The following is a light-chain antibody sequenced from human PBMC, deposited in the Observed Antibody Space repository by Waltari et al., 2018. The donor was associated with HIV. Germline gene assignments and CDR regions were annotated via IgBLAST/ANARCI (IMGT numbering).Light chain of an antibody. V-gene: IGKV1-39*01. CDR3: QQTSITRT. CDR2: ETS. Sequence: DVQMPQSPSSLSASVGDRITITWRASQSVKKYVNWYLQRPGRAPKALIYETSKLWSGVPSRFSGSGSETDFTLTISGLQAEDFGTYYCQQTSITRTFGQGTKVEVK. J-gene: IGKJ1*01. CDR1: QSVKKY.